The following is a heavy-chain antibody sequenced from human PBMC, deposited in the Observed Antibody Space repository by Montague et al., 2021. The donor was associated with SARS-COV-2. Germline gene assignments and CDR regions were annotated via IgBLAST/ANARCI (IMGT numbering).Heavy chain of an antibody. CDR2: INHRGTS. Sequence: SETLSLTCAVYGGSFSDYYWSWIRQPPGKGLEWIGEINHRGTSNXNPSLKGRVSISVDTSKNQFSLYLSSVTAADTAVYYCARGRQHFNMIVVVMTGGEYYFDYWGQGTLVTVSS. J-gene: IGHJ4*02. V-gene: IGHV4-34*01. CDR1: GGSFSDYY. CDR3: ARGRQHFNMIVVVMTGGEYYFDY. D-gene: IGHD3-22*01.